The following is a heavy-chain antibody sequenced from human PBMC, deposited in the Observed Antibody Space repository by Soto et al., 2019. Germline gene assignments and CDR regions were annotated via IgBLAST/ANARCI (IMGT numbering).Heavy chain of an antibody. CDR3: ARERVDWNDPRLDY. CDR1: GGSISSGGYY. D-gene: IGHD1-1*01. CDR2: IYYSGST. Sequence: SETLSLTCTVSGGSISSGGYYWSWIRQHPGKGLEWIGYIYYSGSTYYNPSLKSRVTISVDTSKNQFSLKLSSVTAADTAVYYCARERVDWNDPRLDYWGQGTLVTVSS. J-gene: IGHJ4*02. V-gene: IGHV4-31*03.